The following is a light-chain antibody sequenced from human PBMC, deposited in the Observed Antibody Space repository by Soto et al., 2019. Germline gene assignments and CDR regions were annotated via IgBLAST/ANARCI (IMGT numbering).Light chain of an antibody. CDR1: QSVSNNY. V-gene: IGKV3-11*01. J-gene: IGKJ5*01. CDR2: ADS. CDR3: QQRSHWPIT. Sequence: VMTQYPATLSVSTGERATLACRASQSVSNNYLAWYQQKPGQAPRLLIYADSNRATGIPARFSASGSGTDFTLTISILEPEDFSVYYCQQRSHWPITFGQGTRLEIK.